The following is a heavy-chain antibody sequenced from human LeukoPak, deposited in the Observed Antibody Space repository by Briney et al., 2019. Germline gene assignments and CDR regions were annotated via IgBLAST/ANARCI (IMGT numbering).Heavy chain of an antibody. V-gene: IGHV4-61*02. Sequence: SQTLSLTCTVSGGSISIGSYYWSWIRQPAGKGLEWIGRIYTSGSTNYNPSLKSRVTISVDTSKNQLSLKLSSVTAADTAVYYCARGGAEEWEASGMDYWGQGTLVTVSS. CDR1: GGSISIGSYY. CDR3: ARGGAEEWEASGMDY. D-gene: IGHD1-26*01. CDR2: IYTSGST. J-gene: IGHJ4*02.